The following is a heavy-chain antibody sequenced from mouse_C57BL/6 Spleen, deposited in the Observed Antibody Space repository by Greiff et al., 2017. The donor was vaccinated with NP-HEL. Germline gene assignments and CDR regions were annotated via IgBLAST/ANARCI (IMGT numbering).Heavy chain of an antibody. CDR2: VYPYNGGT. V-gene: IGHV1-36*01. Sequence: EVQLQQSGPVLVKPGPSVKISCKASGFTFTDYYMHWVKQSHGKSLEWIGLVYPYNGGTSYNQKFKGKATLTVDTSSSTASMKLNTLTSEDSAVYYCASSITTVVANWYFDVWGTGTTVTVSS. CDR1: GFTFTDYY. D-gene: IGHD1-1*01. J-gene: IGHJ1*03. CDR3: ASSITTVVANWYFDV.